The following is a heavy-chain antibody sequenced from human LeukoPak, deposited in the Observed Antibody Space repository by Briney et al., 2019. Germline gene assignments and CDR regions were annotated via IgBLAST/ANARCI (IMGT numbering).Heavy chain of an antibody. CDR1: GGSIGTNY. CDR2: ISYSGGT. V-gene: IGHV4-59*12. CDR3: AREAWNYGGDFDY. Sequence: SETLSLTCIVSGGSIGTNYWNWIRQPPGKGLEWIGYISYSGGTNYNPSLKSRVTISLDLSKKHFSLKLSSVTAADTAVYYCAREAWNYGGDFDYWGQGTLVTVSS. D-gene: IGHD1-7*01. J-gene: IGHJ4*02.